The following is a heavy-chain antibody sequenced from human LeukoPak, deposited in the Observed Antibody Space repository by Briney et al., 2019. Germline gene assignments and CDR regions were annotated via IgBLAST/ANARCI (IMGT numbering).Heavy chain of an antibody. CDR2: ISRSGDTI. CDR1: GFTFTDYA. CDR3: AGYHWNSGVVY. D-gene: IGHD1-7*01. Sequence: GGSLRLSCAASGFTFTDYAMSWIRQAPGQGLEWVSYISRSGDTIDYADSVKGRFSISRDNAKNSLYLQMNSLRAEDTAVYYCAGYHWNSGVVYWGQGTLVTVSS. V-gene: IGHV3-11*01. J-gene: IGHJ4*02.